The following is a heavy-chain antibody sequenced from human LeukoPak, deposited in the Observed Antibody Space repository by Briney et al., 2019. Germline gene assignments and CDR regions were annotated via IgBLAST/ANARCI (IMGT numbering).Heavy chain of an antibody. Sequence: GSSVKVSCKASGGTFSSYAISWVRQAPGQGLEWMGGFIPIFGTANYAQKFQGRVTITADESTSTAYMELSSLRSEDTAVYYCAREVGATLDAFDIWGQGTMVTVSS. CDR2: FIPIFGTA. CDR1: GGTFSSYA. D-gene: IGHD1-26*01. J-gene: IGHJ3*02. V-gene: IGHV1-69*01. CDR3: AREVGATLDAFDI.